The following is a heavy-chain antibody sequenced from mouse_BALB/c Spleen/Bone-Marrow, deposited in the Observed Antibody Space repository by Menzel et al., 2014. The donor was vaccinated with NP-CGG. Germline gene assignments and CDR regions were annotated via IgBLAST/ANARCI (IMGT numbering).Heavy chain of an antibody. CDR2: INPSNGRT. Sequence: VQLQQSGAELVKPGASVKLSCKASGYTFTSYWMHWVKQRPGQGLEWIGEINPSNGRTNYNEKFKSKATLTVDKSSSTAYMQLSSLTSEDSAVYYCARSVGYYPYYYAMDYWGQGTSVTVSS. V-gene: IGHV1S81*02. D-gene: IGHD2-3*01. J-gene: IGHJ4*01. CDR3: ARSVGYYPYYYAMDY. CDR1: GYTFTSYW.